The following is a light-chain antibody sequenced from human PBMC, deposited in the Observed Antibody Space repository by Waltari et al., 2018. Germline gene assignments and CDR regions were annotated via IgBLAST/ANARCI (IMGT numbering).Light chain of an antibody. V-gene: IGLV2-23*02. CDR2: EVT. CDR3: CSYAGISTWV. J-gene: IGLJ3*02. CDR1: TSHVVRYNL. Sequence: QSALAQPASVSGSPGQSITISCTGSTSHVVRYNLFSWYQHHPGKAPNLIIYEVTKMASGISDRFSGSKSGNTASLTISGLQAGDEGDYYCCSYAGISTWVFGGGTKVTVL.